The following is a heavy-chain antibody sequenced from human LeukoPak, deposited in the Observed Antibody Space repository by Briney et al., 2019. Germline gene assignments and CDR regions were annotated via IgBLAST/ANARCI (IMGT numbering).Heavy chain of an antibody. CDR1: GDSISNYY. CDR2: IYYSGST. CDR3: ARKGVSDLYYFDS. J-gene: IGHJ4*02. V-gene: IGHV4-59*08. Sequence: SETLSLTCTVSGDSISNYYWSWIRQPPGKGLEWMGNIYYSGSTNYNSSLKSRVTISVDTSKNQISLKLRSVTAADTAVYYCARKGVSDLYYFDSWGQGTLVTVSS. D-gene: IGHD3-16*01.